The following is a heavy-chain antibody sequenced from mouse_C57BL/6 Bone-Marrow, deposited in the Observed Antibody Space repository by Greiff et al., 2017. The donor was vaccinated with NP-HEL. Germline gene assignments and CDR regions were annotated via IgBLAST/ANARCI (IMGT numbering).Heavy chain of an antibody. CDR3: ADSAGYGAY. Sequence: QVQLQQSGPGLVQPSQSLSITCTVSGFSLTSYGVHWVRQSPGKGLEWLGVIWSGGGTDYNAAFISRLSISKDNSKSQVFFKMNSLQADDTAIYYCADSAGYGAYWGQGTLVTVSA. CDR1: GFSLTSYG. J-gene: IGHJ3*01. D-gene: IGHD3-2*02. CDR2: IWSGGGT. V-gene: IGHV2-2*01.